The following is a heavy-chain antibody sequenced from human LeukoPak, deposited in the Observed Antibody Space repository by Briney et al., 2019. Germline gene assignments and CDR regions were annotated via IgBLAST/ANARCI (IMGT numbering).Heavy chain of an antibody. V-gene: IGHV3-49*04. Sequence: GGSLRLSCTASGFTFGDYAMSWVRQAPGKGLEWVGFIRSKAYGGTTEYAASVKGRFTISRGDSKSIAYLQMNSLKTEDTAVYYCTRGGVPNYYYYYMDVWGKGTTVTVSS. J-gene: IGHJ6*03. CDR3: TRGGVPNYYYYYMDV. CDR2: IRSKAYGGTT. CDR1: GFTFGDYA. D-gene: IGHD3-10*01.